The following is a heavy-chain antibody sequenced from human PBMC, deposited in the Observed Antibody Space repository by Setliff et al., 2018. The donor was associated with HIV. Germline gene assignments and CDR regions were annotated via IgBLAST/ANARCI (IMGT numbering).Heavy chain of an antibody. CDR1: GYIFIRYY. D-gene: IGHD3-3*01. J-gene: IGHJ6*02. V-gene: IGHV1-2*02. CDR2: INPHTGVT. CDR3: ARDVRDGFEEWFSTLDGGMDV. Sequence: GASVKVSCKTSGYIFIRYYIFWVRQAPGQGLEWMGNINPHTGVTRYAEKFQGRVTMTRDTSISTIYMELSRLRSDDTAVYYCARDVRDGFEEWFSTLDGGMDVWGQGTTVTVS.